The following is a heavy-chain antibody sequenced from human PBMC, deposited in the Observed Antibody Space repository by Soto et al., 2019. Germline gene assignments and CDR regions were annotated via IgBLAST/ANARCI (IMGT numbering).Heavy chain of an antibody. V-gene: IGHV3-73*01. D-gene: IGHD3-22*01. CDR1: GFTFSGSA. CDR2: IRSKANSYAT. J-gene: IGHJ4*02. CDR3: TSIPLDYYDSSGYFSDY. Sequence: GGSLRLSCAASGFTFSGSAMHWVRQASGKGLEWVGRIRSKANSYATAYAASVKGRFTISRDDSKNTAYLQMNSLKTEDTAVYYCTSIPLDYYDSSGYFSDYWGQGTLVTVSS.